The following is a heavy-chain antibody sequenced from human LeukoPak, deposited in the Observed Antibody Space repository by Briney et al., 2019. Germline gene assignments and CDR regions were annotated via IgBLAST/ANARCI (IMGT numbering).Heavy chain of an antibody. CDR1: GYTFTGYY. J-gene: IGHJ4*02. CDR2: INPNSGGT. V-gene: IGHV1-2*02. Sequence: ASVKVSCKASGYTFTGYYMHWVRQVPGQGPEWMGWINPNSGGTNYAQKFQGRVTMTRDTSISTAYMEPSRLRSDDTAVYYCASSPYDSSGYTRWGQGTLVTVSS. CDR3: ASSPYDSSGYTR. D-gene: IGHD3-22*01.